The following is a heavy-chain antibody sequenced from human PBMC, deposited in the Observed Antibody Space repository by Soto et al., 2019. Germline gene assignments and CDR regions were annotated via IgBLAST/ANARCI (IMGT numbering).Heavy chain of an antibody. J-gene: IGHJ4*02. CDR3: AKDRNGDYEVSGFDN. CDR1: GGSISSRSYC. Sequence: SETLSVTCSVSGGSISSRSYCWGWIRQPPGKGLEWIGSIYYSGSTYYNPSLKSRVTISVDTSKNQFSLKLSSVTAADTAVYYCAKDRNGDYEVSGFDNWGQGTLVTVSS. CDR2: IYYSGST. D-gene: IGHD4-17*01. V-gene: IGHV4-39*02.